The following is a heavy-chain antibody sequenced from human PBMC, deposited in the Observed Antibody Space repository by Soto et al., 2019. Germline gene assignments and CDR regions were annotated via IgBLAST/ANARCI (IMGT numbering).Heavy chain of an antibody. J-gene: IGHJ5*02. CDR2: ISTYNGNTNT. CDR3: ARGGQKNVYTSIGP. CDR1: TETFNNYG. Sequence: ASVKVSCKASTETFNNYGIAWVRQAPGQGLEWMGWISTYNGNTNTYHKKRFQGRFTMTSDSASNTAYMELRSLTPDDTAVYYCARGGQKNVYTSIGPRGQGNSVPASP. D-gene: IGHD1-1*01. V-gene: IGHV1-18*04.